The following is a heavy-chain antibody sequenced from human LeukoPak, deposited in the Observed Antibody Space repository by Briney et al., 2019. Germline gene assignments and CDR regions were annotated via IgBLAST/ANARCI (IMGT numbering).Heavy chain of an antibody. Sequence: PGGSLRLSCAASGFTFSSYEMNWVRQAPGKGLEWVSYISSSGSTIYYADSVKGRFTISRDNANTSLYLQMTSLRAEDTAVYYCARDGLYGDYQNLAKFDYWGQGTLVTVSS. D-gene: IGHD4-17*01. V-gene: IGHV3-48*03. CDR1: GFTFSSYE. J-gene: IGHJ4*02. CDR3: ARDGLYGDYQNLAKFDY. CDR2: ISSSGSTI.